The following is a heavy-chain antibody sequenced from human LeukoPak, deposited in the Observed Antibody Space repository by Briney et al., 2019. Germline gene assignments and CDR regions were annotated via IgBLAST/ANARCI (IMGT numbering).Heavy chain of an antibody. D-gene: IGHD6-19*01. CDR3: ARVYSSGNDY. CDR1: EFTFSSYA. Sequence: GGSLRLSCAASEFTFSSYAMSWVRQAPGQGLEWVSSISSRSGYIYYGDSVKGRFTISRDNSKNTLFLQMNSLRAEDTAVYYCARVYSSGNDYWGQGTLVTVSS. CDR2: ISSRSGYI. J-gene: IGHJ4*02. V-gene: IGHV3-23*01.